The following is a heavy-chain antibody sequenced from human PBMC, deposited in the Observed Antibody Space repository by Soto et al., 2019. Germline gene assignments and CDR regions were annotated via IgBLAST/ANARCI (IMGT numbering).Heavy chain of an antibody. CDR3: ARRLDRGGSYSFDY. V-gene: IGHV4-39*01. CDR2: IYYSGST. CDR1: GGSISSSSYY. J-gene: IGHJ4*02. Sequence: SETLSLTCTVSGGSISSSSYYWGWIRQPPGKGLEWIGSIYYSGSTYYNPSLKSRVTISVDTSKNQFSLKLSSVTAADTAVYYCARRLDRGGSYSFDYWGQGTLVTVSS. D-gene: IGHD1-26*01.